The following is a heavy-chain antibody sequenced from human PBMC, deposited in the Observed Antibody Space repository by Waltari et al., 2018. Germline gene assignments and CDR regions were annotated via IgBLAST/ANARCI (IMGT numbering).Heavy chain of an antibody. D-gene: IGHD3-22*01. V-gene: IGHV3-7*01. CDR3: VRDQWFAFDI. CDR1: GFTLSNYW. J-gene: IGHJ3*02. CDR2: IMTDGREE. Sequence: EVQLVESGGGLVQPGGSLSLSWSASGFTLSNYWISWVRQAPGKGPEWVANIMTDGREEYYVDSVRGRFTISRDNAKNSLYLQMNSLRPEDTAVYYCVRDQWFAFDIWGQGTMVTVSS.